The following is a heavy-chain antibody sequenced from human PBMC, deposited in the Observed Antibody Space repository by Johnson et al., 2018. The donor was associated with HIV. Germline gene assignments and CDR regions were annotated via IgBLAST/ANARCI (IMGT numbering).Heavy chain of an antibody. CDR2: IWYDGSNK. J-gene: IGHJ3*02. D-gene: IGHD3-22*01. V-gene: IGHV3-33*01. Sequence: QVKLVESGGGVVQPGRSLRLSCAASGFTFSSYSMQWVRQAPGKGLEWVAVIWYDGSNKYYADSVKGRFTISRDNSKNTLYLQMNSLRAEDTAVYYCAREGDSSGMVFLDAFDIWGQGTMVTVSS. CDR1: GFTFSSYS. CDR3: AREGDSSGMVFLDAFDI.